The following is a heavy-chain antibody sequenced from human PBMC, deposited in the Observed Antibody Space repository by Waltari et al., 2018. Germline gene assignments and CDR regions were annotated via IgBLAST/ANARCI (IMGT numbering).Heavy chain of an antibody. CDR1: GFPFRSYS. J-gene: IGHJ4*02. Sequence: EVQLVESGGGLVQPGGSLRLSCAASGFPFRSYSMNWVRQAPGKGLEWVSYIRSSSSTMYYADSVKGRFTISRDNAKNSLYLQMNSLRVEDTAVYYCVRDPNALDYWGQGTLVTVSS. D-gene: IGHD2-2*01. V-gene: IGHV3-48*01. CDR3: VRDPNALDY. CDR2: IRSSSSTM.